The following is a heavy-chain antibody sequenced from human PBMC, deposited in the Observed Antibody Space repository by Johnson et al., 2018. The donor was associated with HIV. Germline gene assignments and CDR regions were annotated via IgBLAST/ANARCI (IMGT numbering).Heavy chain of an antibody. Sequence: VQLVESGGGVVRPGGSLRLSCAASGFTFDDYGMNWVRQAPGKGLEWVSGINWNGGSTGYADSVKGRFTISRDNAKNSLYLQMNSLRAEDTAVYYCAKSLRIFGSGVKEAFDIWGQGAMVSVSS. CDR2: INWNGGST. CDR1: GFTFDDYG. V-gene: IGHV3-20*04. D-gene: IGHD3-10*01. CDR3: AKSLRIFGSGVKEAFDI. J-gene: IGHJ3*02.